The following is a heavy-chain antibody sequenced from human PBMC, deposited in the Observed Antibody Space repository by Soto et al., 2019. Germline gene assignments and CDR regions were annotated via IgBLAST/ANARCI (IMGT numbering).Heavy chain of an antibody. J-gene: IGHJ5*02. CDR3: ARDPRGSYYGVWFDP. CDR1: GFTFSSYS. Sequence: GGSLRLSCAASGFTFSSYSMNWVRQAPGKGLEWVSYISSSSSTIYYADSVKGRFTISRDNAKNSLYLQMNSLRDEDTAVYYCARDPRGSYYGVWFDPWGQGTLVTVSS. CDR2: ISSSSSTI. V-gene: IGHV3-48*02. D-gene: IGHD1-26*01.